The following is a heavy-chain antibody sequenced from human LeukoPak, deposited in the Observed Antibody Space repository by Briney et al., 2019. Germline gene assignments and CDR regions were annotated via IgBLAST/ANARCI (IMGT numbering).Heavy chain of an antibody. CDR3: ASRLGDRYWYFDL. Sequence: GGSLRLSCAASGSTVSTNYMSWVRQAPGKGLEWVTAIDYGGNTYYGDSVKGRFTISRDKSKNTLYLQMNSLRAEDTVVYYCASRLGDRYWYFDLWGRGTLVTVFS. D-gene: IGHD2-21*01. J-gene: IGHJ2*01. V-gene: IGHV3-53*01. CDR2: IDYGGNT. CDR1: GSTVSTNY.